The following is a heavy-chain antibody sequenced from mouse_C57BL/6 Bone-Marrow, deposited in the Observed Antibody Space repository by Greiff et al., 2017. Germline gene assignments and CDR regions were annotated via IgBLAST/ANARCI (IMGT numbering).Heavy chain of an antibody. CDR2: INPNNGGT. CDR3: ARGYFDY. CDR1: GYTFTDYY. V-gene: IGHV1-26*01. Sequence: VQLQQSGPELVKPGASVKISCKASGYTFTDYYMNWVKQSHGKSLEWIGDINPNNGGTSYNQKFKGKATLTVDKSSSTAYMELRSLTSEDSAVYYCARGYFDYWGQGTTLTVSS. J-gene: IGHJ2*01.